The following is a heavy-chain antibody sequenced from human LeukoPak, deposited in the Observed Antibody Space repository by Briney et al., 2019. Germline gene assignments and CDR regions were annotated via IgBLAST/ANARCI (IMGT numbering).Heavy chain of an antibody. CDR1: GGSISSYY. CDR3: ARQSISGSSLSYFDY. J-gene: IGHJ4*02. CDR2: IYDSGST. V-gene: IGHV4-59*01. Sequence: PSETLSLTCTVSGGSISSYYWSWIRQPPGKGLEWIGNIYDSGSTNYNPSLRSRVTISVDTSKNQCSLKLSSVTAADTAVYYCARQSISGSSLSYFDYWGQGTLVNVSS. D-gene: IGHD3-22*01.